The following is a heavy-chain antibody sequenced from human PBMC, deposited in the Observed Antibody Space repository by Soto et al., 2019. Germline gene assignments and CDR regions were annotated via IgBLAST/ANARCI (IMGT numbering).Heavy chain of an antibody. J-gene: IGHJ6*03. Sequence: SETLSLTCTVSGGSISSYYWSWIRQPPGKGLEWIGYIYYSGSTNYNPSLKSRVTISVDTSKNQFSLKLSSVTAADTAVYYCARLGYCSGGSCQRGYYYMDVWGKGTTVTVSS. V-gene: IGHV4-59*08. CDR3: ARLGYCSGGSCQRGYYYMDV. D-gene: IGHD2-15*01. CDR1: GGSISSYY. CDR2: IYYSGST.